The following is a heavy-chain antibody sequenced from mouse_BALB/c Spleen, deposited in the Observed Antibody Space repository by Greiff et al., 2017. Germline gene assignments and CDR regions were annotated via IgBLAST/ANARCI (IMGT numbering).Heavy chain of an antibody. CDR3: ARRCYYGNHYAMDY. D-gene: IGHD2-1*01. CDR2: INPSNGRT. V-gene: IGHV1S81*02. Sequence: QVQLQQPGAELVKPGASVKLSCKASGYTFTSYWMHWVKQRPGQGLEWIGEINPSNGRTNYNEKFKSKATLTVDKSSSTAYMQLSSLTSEDSAVYYYARRCYYGNHYAMDYWGQGTSVTVSS. CDR1: GYTFTSYW. J-gene: IGHJ4*01.